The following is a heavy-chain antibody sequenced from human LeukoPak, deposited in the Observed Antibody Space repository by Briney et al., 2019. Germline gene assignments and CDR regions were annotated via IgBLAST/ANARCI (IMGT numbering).Heavy chain of an antibody. CDR2: INPSGGST. V-gene: IGHV1-46*01. D-gene: IGHD6-19*01. CDR1: GYTFTSYY. J-gene: IGHJ4*02. CDR3: ARDSSGWARFDY. Sequence: ASVKVSCKAPGYTFTSYYMHWVRQAPGQGLEWMGIINPSGGSTSYAQKFQGRVTMTRDTSTSTVYMELSSLRSEDTAVYYCARDSSGWARFDYWGQGTLVTVSS.